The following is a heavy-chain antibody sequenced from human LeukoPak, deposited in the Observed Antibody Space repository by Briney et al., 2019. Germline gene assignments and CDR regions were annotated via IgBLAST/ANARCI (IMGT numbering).Heavy chain of an antibody. J-gene: IGHJ5*02. CDR1: GGTFSSYA. CDR3: AREGTTRYCSSTSCKYNWFDT. CDR2: IIPIFGTA. D-gene: IGHD2-2*01. V-gene: IGHV1-69*13. Sequence: SVKVSCKASGGTFSSYAISWVRQAPGQGLEWMGGIIPIFGTANYAQKFQGRVTITADESTSTAYMELSSLRSDDTAVYYCAREGTTRYCSSTSCKYNWFDTWGQGTLVTVSS.